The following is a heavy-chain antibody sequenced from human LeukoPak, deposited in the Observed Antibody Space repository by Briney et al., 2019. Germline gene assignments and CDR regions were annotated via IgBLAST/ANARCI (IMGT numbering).Heavy chain of an antibody. D-gene: IGHD7-27*01. J-gene: IGHJ4*02. CDR1: GFTFSSYE. CDR3: ARVLITGVDY. V-gene: IGHV3-48*03. CDR2: ISSSGSTI. Sequence: AGGSLRLSCAASGFTFSSYEMNWVRQAPGKGLEWVSYISSSGSTIYYADSVKGRFTIYRDNAKNSLYLQMNSLRAEDTAVYYCARVLITGVDYWGQGTLVTVSS.